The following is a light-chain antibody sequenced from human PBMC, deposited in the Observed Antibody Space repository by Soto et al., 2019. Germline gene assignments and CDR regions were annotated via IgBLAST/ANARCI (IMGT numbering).Light chain of an antibody. CDR1: QSISSY. V-gene: IGKV1-39*01. CDR3: QQSYSTPPTT. J-gene: IGKJ2*01. CDR2: AAS. Sequence: DIQMTQSPSSLSASVGDRVTITCRASQSISSYLNWYQQKPGKAPKLLIYAASSLQSGVPSRFSGSGSGTDFTLTISSLLPEDFATYYCQQSYSTPPTTFGQGTKLEIK.